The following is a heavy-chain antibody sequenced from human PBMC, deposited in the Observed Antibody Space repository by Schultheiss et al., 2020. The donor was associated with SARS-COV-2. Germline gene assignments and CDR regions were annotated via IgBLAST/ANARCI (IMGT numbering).Heavy chain of an antibody. V-gene: IGHV4-34*01. CDR1: GGSFSGYY. Sequence: SQTLSLTCAVYGGSFSGYYWSWIRQPPGKGLEWIGYIYYSGSTYYNPSLKSRVTISVDTSKNQFSLKLSSVTAADTAVYYCASTHDYSNYPNWFDPWGQGTLVTVSS. D-gene: IGHD4-11*01. CDR3: ASTHDYSNYPNWFDP. CDR2: IYYSGST. J-gene: IGHJ5*02.